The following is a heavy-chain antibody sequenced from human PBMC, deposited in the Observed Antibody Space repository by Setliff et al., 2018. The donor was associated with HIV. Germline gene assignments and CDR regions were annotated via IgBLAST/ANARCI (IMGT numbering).Heavy chain of an antibody. V-gene: IGHV1-18*01. J-gene: IGHJ6*03. CDR1: GYTFTSHG. CDR3: AREGKFRYYYYMDV. Sequence: ASVKVSCKASGYTFTSHGISWVRQAPGQGLEWMGWISAYNGNTKYSQKFQGRVTITRDTSASTAYMELSSLRSEDTAVYYCAREGKFRYYYYMDVWGKGTTVTVSS. D-gene: IGHD3-10*01. CDR2: ISAYNGNT.